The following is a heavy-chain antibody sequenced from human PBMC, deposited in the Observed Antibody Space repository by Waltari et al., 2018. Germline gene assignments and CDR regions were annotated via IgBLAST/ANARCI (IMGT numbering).Heavy chain of an antibody. J-gene: IGHJ5*02. D-gene: IGHD2-2*01. CDR3: ARNPIEYQRFNWLDP. Sequence: QVQLVESGGGVVQPGGSLRLSCAASGSTSRSDARHWVGEAPGQGLEWVAVKSYDGSNKYYEDSVQLRFTISRANSKNALHLQMNSLRAEDTAVYYCARNPIEYQRFNWLDPWGQGPLVTVSS. V-gene: IGHV3-30*01. CDR1: GSTSRSDA. CDR2: KSYDGSNK.